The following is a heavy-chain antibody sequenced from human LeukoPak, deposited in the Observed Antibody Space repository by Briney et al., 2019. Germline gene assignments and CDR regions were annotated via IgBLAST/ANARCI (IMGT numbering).Heavy chain of an antibody. J-gene: IGHJ4*02. V-gene: IGHV3-21*01. CDR1: GFTFSSYS. CDR3: ARSPIAAAKNWYVGFDY. CDR2: ISSSSSYI. D-gene: IGHD6-13*01. Sequence: GGSLRLSCAASGFTFSSYSMNWVRQAPGKGLEWVSSISSSSSYIYYADSVKGRFTISRDNAKNSLYLQMNSLRAEDTAVYYCARSPIAAAKNWYVGFDYWGQGTLVTVSS.